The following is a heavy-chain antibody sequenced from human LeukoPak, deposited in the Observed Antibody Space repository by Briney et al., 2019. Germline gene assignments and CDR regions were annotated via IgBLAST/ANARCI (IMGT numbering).Heavy chain of an antibody. CDR2: TNHSGST. J-gene: IGHJ6*02. V-gene: IGHV4-34*01. CDR3: ARLWAQQLSHFGVYYYYGMDV. D-gene: IGHD6-13*01. Sequence: SETLSLTCAVYGGSFSGYYWSWIRQPPGKGLEWIGETNHSGSTNYNPSLKSRVTISVDTSKNQFSLKLSSVTAADTAVYYCARLWAQQLSHFGVYYYYGMDVWGQGTTVTVSS. CDR1: GGSFSGYY.